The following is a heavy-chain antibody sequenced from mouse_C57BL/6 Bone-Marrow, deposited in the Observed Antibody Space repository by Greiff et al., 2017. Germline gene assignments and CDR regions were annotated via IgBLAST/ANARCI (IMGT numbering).Heavy chain of an antibody. CDR2: ILPGSGST. J-gene: IGHJ4*01. D-gene: IGHD1-1*01. CDR3: ARWYYGSSYDAMDY. CDR1: GYTFTGYW. Sequence: QVQLKQSGAELMKPGASVTLSCKATGYTFTGYWIEWVKQRPGHGLEWIGVILPGSGSTNYNEKFKGKATFTADSSSNTSYMQISSLTTEDSAINDWARWYYGSSYDAMDYGGQGTSVTVSS. V-gene: IGHV1-9*01.